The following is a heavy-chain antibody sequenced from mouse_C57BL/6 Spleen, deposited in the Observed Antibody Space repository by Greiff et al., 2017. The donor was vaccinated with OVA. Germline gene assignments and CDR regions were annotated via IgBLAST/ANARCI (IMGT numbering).Heavy chain of an antibody. Sequence: VQLQQSGPELVKPGASVKISCKASGYTFTDYYMNWVKQSHGKSLEWIGDINPNNGGTSYNQKFKGKATLTVDKSSSTAYMELRSLTSEDSAVYYCAREDTTVGYYFDYWGQGTTLTVSS. CDR1: GYTFTDYY. CDR2: INPNNGGT. CDR3: AREDTTVGYYFDY. J-gene: IGHJ2*01. D-gene: IGHD1-1*01. V-gene: IGHV1-26*01.